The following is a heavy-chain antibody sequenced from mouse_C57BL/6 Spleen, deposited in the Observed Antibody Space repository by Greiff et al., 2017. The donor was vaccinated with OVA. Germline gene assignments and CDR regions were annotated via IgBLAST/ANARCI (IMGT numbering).Heavy chain of an antibody. J-gene: IGHJ4*01. CDR1: GYTFTSYG. CDR3: ARRDGYDEGESMDY. D-gene: IGHD2-2*01. Sequence: QVQLQQSGAELARPGASVKLSCKASGYTFTSYGISWVKQRTGQGLEWIGEIYPRSGNTYYNEKFKGKATLTADKSSSTAYMELRSLTSEDSAVYFCARRDGYDEGESMDYWGQGTSVTVSS. V-gene: IGHV1-81*01. CDR2: IYPRSGNT.